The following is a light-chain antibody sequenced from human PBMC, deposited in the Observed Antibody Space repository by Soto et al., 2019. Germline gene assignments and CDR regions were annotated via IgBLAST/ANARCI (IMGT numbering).Light chain of an antibody. V-gene: IGKV1-39*01. CDR1: QSISSY. CDR3: QQSYSTPWT. Sequence: DIQMTQSPSSLSASGGDRVTITCRASQSISSYLNWYQQKPGKAPKLLIYAASSLQSGVPSRFSGSGSGTDFTLTICSQQPEDFATYYCQQSYSTPWTFGQGTKVDIK. CDR2: AAS. J-gene: IGKJ1*01.